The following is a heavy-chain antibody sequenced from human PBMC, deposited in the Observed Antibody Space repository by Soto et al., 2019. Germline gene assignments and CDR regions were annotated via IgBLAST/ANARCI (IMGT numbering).Heavy chain of an antibody. CDR3: ARSEMTYNWND. CDR1: GFTFRGDA. Sequence: EVQLLESGGDLVQPGGSLRLACAASGFTFRGDAMSWVRQTPGKGLEWVSSISGSGEMTHYAESVKGRFTISRDNSKNTLYLQMESLRAEDTALYYCARSEMTYNWNDWGQGTLVTVSS. D-gene: IGHD1-1*01. CDR2: ISGSGEMT. J-gene: IGHJ4*02. V-gene: IGHV3-23*01.